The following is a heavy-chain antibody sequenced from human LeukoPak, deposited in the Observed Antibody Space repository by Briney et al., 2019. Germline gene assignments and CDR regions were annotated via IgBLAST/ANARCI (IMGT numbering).Heavy chain of an antibody. V-gene: IGHV5-51*01. CDR1: GYSFTSYW. CDR3: ARKISGSHISWFDP. D-gene: IGHD1-26*01. CDR2: IYPGDSDT. Sequence: PGESLKISCKGSGYSFTSYWIGWVRQMPGKGLAWMGIIYPGDSDTRYSPSFQGQVTISVDNSINTAYLQWSSLKASDTAMYYCARKISGSHISWFDPWGQGTLVTVSS. J-gene: IGHJ5*02.